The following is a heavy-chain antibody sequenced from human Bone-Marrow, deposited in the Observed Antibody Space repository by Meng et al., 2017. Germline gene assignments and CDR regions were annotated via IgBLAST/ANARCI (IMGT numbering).Heavy chain of an antibody. V-gene: IGHV4-61*02. CDR2: IYTSGST. D-gene: IGHD6-19*01. CDR3: ARDLGLGYSSGWPYWYFDL. J-gene: IGHJ2*01. CDR1: GGSISSGSYY. Sequence: SETLSLTCTVSGGSISSGSYYWSWIRQPAGKGLEWIGRIYTSGSTNYNPSLKSRVTISVDTSKNQFSLKLSSVTAADTAVYYCARDLGLGYSSGWPYWYFDLWGRGTLVTVSS.